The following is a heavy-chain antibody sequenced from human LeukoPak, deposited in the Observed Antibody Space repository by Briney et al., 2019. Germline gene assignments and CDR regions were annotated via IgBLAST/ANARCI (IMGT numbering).Heavy chain of an antibody. V-gene: IGHV3-21*01. J-gene: IGHJ3*02. CDR1: GFTFSSYS. CDR3: ARDPYDSRSGSYGAFDI. CDR2: ISSSSSYI. Sequence: GGSLRLSCAASGFTFSSYSMNWVRQAPGKGLEWVSSISSSSSYIYYADSVKGRSTISRDNAKNSLYLQMNSLRAEDTAVYYCARDPYDSRSGSYGAFDIWGQGTMVTVSS. D-gene: IGHD3-22*01.